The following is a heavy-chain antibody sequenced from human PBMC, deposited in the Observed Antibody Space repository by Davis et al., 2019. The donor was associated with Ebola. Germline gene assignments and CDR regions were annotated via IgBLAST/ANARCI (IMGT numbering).Heavy chain of an antibody. CDR1: GFTFSSYA. D-gene: IGHD3-22*01. Sequence: PGGSLRLSCAASGFTFSSYAMTWVRQAPGKGLEWVSSINNRGGSTYYADSVKGHFTISRYNSKNTLYLQMNSLSAEDTAVYYCAKDRDSNGYLPIDYWGQGTLVTVSS. CDR3: AKDRDSNGYLPIDY. CDR2: INNRGGST. V-gene: IGHV3-23*01. J-gene: IGHJ4*02.